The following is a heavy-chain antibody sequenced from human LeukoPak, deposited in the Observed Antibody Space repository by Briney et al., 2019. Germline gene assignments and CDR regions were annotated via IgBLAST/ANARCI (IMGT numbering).Heavy chain of an antibody. D-gene: IGHD2-8*02. J-gene: IGHJ4*02. V-gene: IGHV3-48*03. Sequence: GGSLRLSCAASGFTFSSYEINWVRQAPGKGLEWVSFITSSGNTMYYADSVKGRFTISRDNAKNSLYLQMNGQRADDTAVYYCARLRSQYWFDYWGQGTLVTVSS. CDR3: ARLRSQYWFDY. CDR2: ITSSGNTM. CDR1: GFTFSSYE.